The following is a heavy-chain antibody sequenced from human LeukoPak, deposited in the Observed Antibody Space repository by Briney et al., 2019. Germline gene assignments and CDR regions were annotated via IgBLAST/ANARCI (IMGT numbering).Heavy chain of an antibody. Sequence: ASVKVSCKASGYTFIGYYMHWVRQAPGQGLEWMGWINPNTGGTNYAQKFQDWVTMTRDTSISTAYMELSRLRSDGTAVYYCARGRATVTTLSGMDVWGQGTTVTVSS. CDR2: INPNTGGT. V-gene: IGHV1-2*04. CDR3: ARGRATVTTLSGMDV. J-gene: IGHJ6*02. D-gene: IGHD4-17*01. CDR1: GYTFIGYY.